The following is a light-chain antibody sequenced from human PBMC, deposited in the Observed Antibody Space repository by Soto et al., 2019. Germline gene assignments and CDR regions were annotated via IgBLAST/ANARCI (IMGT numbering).Light chain of an antibody. CDR3: QQLNSFPIP. J-gene: IGKJ3*01. CDR2: GAS. V-gene: IGKV1-9*01. CDR1: QGIANF. Sequence: IQLTQSPSSLSASVGDRVTISCRASQGIANFLAWYQQKPGKAPKLLIYGASTLQSGVPSRFSCSGSGTDFTLTISILQPEDFATYYCQQLNSFPIPFGPGTKVDIK.